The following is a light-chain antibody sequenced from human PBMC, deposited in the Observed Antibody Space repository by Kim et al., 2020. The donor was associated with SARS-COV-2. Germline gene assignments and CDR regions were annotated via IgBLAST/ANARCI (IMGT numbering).Light chain of an antibody. CDR1: QSVSSSY. V-gene: IGKV3-20*01. Sequence: EIVLTQSPGTLSLSPGERANHSCRASQSVSSSYLAWYQQKPGQAPRLLIYGASSRATGIPDRFSGSGSGTDFTLNISRLEPEDFAVYYCQQYGSSPYTFGQETKLEI. J-gene: IGKJ2*01. CDR2: GAS. CDR3: QQYGSSPYT.